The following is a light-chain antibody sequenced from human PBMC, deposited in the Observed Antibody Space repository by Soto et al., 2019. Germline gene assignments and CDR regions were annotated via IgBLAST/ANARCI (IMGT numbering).Light chain of an antibody. J-gene: IGKJ1*01. CDR3: QQYNNWPPDRT. CDR1: QSVGSN. Sequence: EIVMTQSPATLSVSPGDRAALSCRASQSVGSNLAWYQQKPGQAPRLLIYGASTRATGIPARVSGSGSGTEVTLTLSSLQSEDFAIYFCQQYNNWPPDRTFGQGTKVEIK. V-gene: IGKV3-15*01. CDR2: GAS.